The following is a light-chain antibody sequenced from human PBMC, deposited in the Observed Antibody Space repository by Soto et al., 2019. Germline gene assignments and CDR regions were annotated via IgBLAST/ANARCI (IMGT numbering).Light chain of an antibody. J-gene: IGKJ1*01. CDR3: QQYSEFPRT. Sequence: EIVLTQSPGTLSLSPGERATLSCRASQSVRSRYLAWYQQTPGQAPRLLIYGASSRATGIPDRFSGIGSGTDFTLTISRLEPEDFAVYYCQQYSEFPRTFGQGTKVEIK. CDR2: GAS. CDR1: QSVRSRY. V-gene: IGKV3-20*01.